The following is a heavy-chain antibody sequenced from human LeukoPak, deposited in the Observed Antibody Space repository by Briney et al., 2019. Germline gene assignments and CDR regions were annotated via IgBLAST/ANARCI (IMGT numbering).Heavy chain of an antibody. CDR3: VRVSTGWYFDY. D-gene: IGHD6-19*01. CDR1: GYTFTDFSDYY. Sequence: ASVKVSCRASGYTFTDFSDYYIHWVRQAPGQGLEWMGWINPNSGATYYAHKSQGRVTMTRDTSINTAYMELSRLTSDDTVVYFCVRVSTGWYFDYWGQGTLVSVSS. V-gene: IGHV1-2*02. J-gene: IGHJ4*02. CDR2: INPNSGAT.